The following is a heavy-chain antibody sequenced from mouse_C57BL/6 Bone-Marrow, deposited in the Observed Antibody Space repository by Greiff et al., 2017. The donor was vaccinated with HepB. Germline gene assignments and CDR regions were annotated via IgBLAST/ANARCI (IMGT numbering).Heavy chain of an antibody. CDR1: GYAFSSSW. CDR2: IYPGDGDT. Sequence: QVQLQQSGPELVKPGASVKISCKASGYAFSSSWMNWVKQRPGKGLEWIGRIYPGDGDTNYNGKFKGKATLTAVKSSSTAYMQLSSLTSEDSAVYFCARGREGDPYYFDYWGQGTTLTVSS. CDR3: ARGREGDPYYFDY. J-gene: IGHJ2*01. V-gene: IGHV1-82*01.